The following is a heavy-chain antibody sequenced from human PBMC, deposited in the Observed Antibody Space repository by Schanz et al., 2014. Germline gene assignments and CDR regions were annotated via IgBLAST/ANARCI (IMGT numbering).Heavy chain of an antibody. D-gene: IGHD2-2*01. J-gene: IGHJ4*02. CDR2: IGPASDP. V-gene: IGHV3-13*05. CDR3: ARGRRGDCRRTSCTYYFDY. Sequence: EVQLLESGGALEQPGGSLRLSCAASGFTFSTYAMSWVRQAPGKGLEWVSGIGPASDPYYAGSVKGRFTISRENGKNSLYLQMNSLRAGDTAVYYCARGRRGDCRRTSCTYYFDYWGQGTLVTVSS. CDR1: GFTFSTYA.